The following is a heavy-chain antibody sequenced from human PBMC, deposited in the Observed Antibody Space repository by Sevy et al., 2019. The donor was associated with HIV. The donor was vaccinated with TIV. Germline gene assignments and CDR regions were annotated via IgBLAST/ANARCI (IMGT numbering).Heavy chain of an antibody. D-gene: IGHD6-13*01. CDR3: ARGPSSSWYNY. V-gene: IGHV3-30-3*01. J-gene: IGHJ4*02. CDR2: ISYDGSNK. CDR1: GFTFSSYA. Sequence: GGSLRLSCAASGFTFSSYAMHWVRQAPGKGLEWVAVISYDGSNKYYADPVKGRFTISRDNSKNTLYLQMNSLRAEDTAVYYCARGPSSSWYNYWGQGTLVTVSS.